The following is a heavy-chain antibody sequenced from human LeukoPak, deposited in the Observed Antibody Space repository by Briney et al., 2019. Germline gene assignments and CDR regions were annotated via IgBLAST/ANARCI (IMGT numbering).Heavy chain of an antibody. D-gene: IGHD4-17*01. CDR3: ARHKSARYVDYEDYFDY. CDR2: IYYSGSS. CDR1: GGSISSSSYY. Sequence: PSETLSLTCTVSGGSISSSSYYWGWIRQPPGKGLEWIGSIYYSGSSYYNPSLKSRVTISVDTSKNQFSLKLSSVTADDTAVYYCARHKSARYVDYEDYFDYWGQRTLVTVSS. J-gene: IGHJ4*02. V-gene: IGHV4-39*01.